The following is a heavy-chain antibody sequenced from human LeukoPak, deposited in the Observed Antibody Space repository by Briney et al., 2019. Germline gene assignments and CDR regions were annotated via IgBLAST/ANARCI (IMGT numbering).Heavy chain of an antibody. CDR2: LTGSGGST. D-gene: IGHD1-26*01. J-gene: IGHJ6*03. CDR3: AKGANSGTYYGVYYYYMDV. CDR1: GFTVSSNY. V-gene: IGHV3-23*01. Sequence: GGSLRLSCAASGFTVSSNYMSWVRQAPGKGLEWVSALTGSGGSTYYADSVKGRFTISRDNSKNTLYLQMNSLRAEDTAVYYCAKGANSGTYYGVYYYYMDVWGKGTTVTVSS.